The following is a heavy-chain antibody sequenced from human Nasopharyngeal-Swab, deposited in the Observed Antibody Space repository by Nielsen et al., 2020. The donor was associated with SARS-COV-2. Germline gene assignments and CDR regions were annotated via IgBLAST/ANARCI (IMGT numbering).Heavy chain of an antibody. CDR3: ARVPSIAVAGILLPYYYYYMDV. D-gene: IGHD6-19*01. CDR2: ISSSSSTI. CDR1: GFTFSSYS. Sequence: GESLKISCAASGFTFSSYSMNWVRQAPGKGLEWGSYISSSSSTIYYADSVKGRFTISRDNAKNSLYLQMNSLRAEDTAVYYCARVPSIAVAGILLPYYYYYMDVWGKGTTVTVSS. J-gene: IGHJ6*03. V-gene: IGHV3-48*01.